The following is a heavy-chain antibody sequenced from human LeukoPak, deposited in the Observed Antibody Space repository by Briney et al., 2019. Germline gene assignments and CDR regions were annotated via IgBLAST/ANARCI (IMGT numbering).Heavy chain of an antibody. CDR2: IIPIFGTA. V-gene: IGHV1-69*13. J-gene: IGHJ4*02. D-gene: IGHD3-22*01. CDR3: ARSDDSSGYYFGYFDY. CDR1: GGTFSNYA. Sequence: SVKVSCKASGGTFSNYAISWVRQAPGQGLEWMGGIIPIFGTANYAQKFQGRVTITADESTSTAYMELSSLRSEDTAVYYCARSDDSSGYYFGYFDYWGQGTLVTVSS.